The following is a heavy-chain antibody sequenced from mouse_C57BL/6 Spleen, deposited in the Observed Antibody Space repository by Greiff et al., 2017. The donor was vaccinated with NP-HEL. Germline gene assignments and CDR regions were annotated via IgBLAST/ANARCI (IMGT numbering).Heavy chain of an antibody. V-gene: IGHV1-82*01. D-gene: IGHD1-1*01. CDR2: IYPGDGDT. CDR1: GYAFSSSW. J-gene: IGHJ2*01. CDR3: ARSVSTTVVATDD. Sequence: QVQLQQSGPELVKPGASVKISCKASGYAFSSSWMNWVKQRPGKGLEWIGRIYPGDGDTNYNGKFKGKATLTADKSSSTAYMQLISLTYEDSAVYFCARSVSTTVVATDDWGQGTTLTVSS.